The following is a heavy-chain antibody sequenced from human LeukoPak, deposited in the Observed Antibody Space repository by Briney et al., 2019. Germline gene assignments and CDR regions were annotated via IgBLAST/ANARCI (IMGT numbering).Heavy chain of an antibody. J-gene: IGHJ6*02. V-gene: IGHV4-34*01. CDR3: ARLVRIVVVPAAIRYYYYGMDV. Sequence: SETLSLTCAVYGGSFSGYYWSWIRQPPGKGLEWIGEINHSGSTNYNPSLKSRVTTSVDTSKNQFSLKLSSVTAADTAVYYCARLVRIVVVPAAIRYYYYGMDVWGQGTTVTVSS. D-gene: IGHD2-2*02. CDR2: INHSGST. CDR1: GGSFSGYY.